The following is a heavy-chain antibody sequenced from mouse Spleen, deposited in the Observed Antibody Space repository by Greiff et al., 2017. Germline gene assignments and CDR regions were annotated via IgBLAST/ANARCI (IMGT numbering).Heavy chain of an antibody. J-gene: IGHJ4*01. CDR3: TRVPLNYYGSSYSMDY. CDR2: IDPETGGT. D-gene: IGHD1-1*01. CDR1: GYTFTDYE. V-gene: IGHV1-15*01. Sequence: VQLQQSGAELVRPGASVTLSCKASGYTFTDYEMHWVKQTPVHGLEWIGAIDPETGGTAYNQKFKGKAILTADKSSSTAYMELRSLTSEDSAVYYCTRVPLNYYGSSYSMDYWGQGTSVTVSS.